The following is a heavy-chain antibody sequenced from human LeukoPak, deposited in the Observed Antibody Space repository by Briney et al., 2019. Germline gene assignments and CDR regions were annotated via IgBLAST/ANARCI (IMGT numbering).Heavy chain of an antibody. V-gene: IGHV3-21*01. CDR2: ISSSSSYI. Sequence: GGSLKLSCTVSGFTVSSNSMSWVRQAPGKGLEWVSSISSSSSYIYSADSLKGRFTISRDNAKNSLFLQMNSLRAEDTAVYYCARVPSPGYSYGHPYYFDYWGQGTLVTVSS. D-gene: IGHD5-18*01. CDR3: ARVPSPGYSYGHPYYFDY. J-gene: IGHJ4*02. CDR1: GFTVSSNS.